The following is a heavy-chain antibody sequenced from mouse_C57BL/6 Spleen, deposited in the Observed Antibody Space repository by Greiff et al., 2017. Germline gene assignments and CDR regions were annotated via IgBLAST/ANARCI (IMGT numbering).Heavy chain of an antibody. CDR2: ILPGSGST. Sequence: QVQLKESGAELMKPGASVKLSCKATGYTFTGSWIEWVNQRPGHGFEWFGEILPGSGSTNYNEKCKGKATFTADTSSNTAYMQLSSLTTEDSAIYYCARRKGNYGFAYWGQGTLVTVSA. CDR1: GYTFTGSW. J-gene: IGHJ3*01. D-gene: IGHD2-1*01. V-gene: IGHV1-9*01. CDR3: ARRKGNYGFAY.